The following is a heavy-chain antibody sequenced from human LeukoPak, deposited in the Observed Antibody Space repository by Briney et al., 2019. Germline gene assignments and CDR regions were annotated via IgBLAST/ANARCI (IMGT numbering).Heavy chain of an antibody. V-gene: IGHV4-39*01. J-gene: IGHJ6*03. CDR2: IYYSGST. CDR1: GGSISSSSYY. D-gene: IGHD6-13*01. Sequence: SETPSLTCTVSGGSISSSSYYWGWIRQPPGKGLEWIGSIYYSGSTYYNPSLKSRVTISVDTSKNQFSLKLSSVTAADTAVYYCASFCDGYEYYYYYMDVWGKGTTVTVSS. CDR3: ASFCDGYEYYYYYMDV.